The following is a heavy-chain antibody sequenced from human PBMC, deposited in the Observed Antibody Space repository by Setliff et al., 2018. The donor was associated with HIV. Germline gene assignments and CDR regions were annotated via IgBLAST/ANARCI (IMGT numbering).Heavy chain of an antibody. CDR3: AKDARKSTTQYNYFGP. J-gene: IGHJ5*02. CDR1: GFTFSSAW. Sequence: GGSLRLSCAASGFTASGFTFSSAWMTWVRQAPGKGLEWVATIKQDESEMQYVDSVKGRFTISRDNAKNSLYLEMNSLRVEDTALYYCAKDARKSTTQYNYFGPWGQGTLVTVSS. CDR2: IKQDESEM. V-gene: IGHV3-7*03.